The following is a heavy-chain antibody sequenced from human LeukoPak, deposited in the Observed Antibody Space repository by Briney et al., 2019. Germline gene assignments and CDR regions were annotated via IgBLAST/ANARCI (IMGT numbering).Heavy chain of an antibody. CDR2: ISWDGGNT. CDR3: AKGPFGVGYYFDY. J-gene: IGHJ4*02. CDR1: GFTFSSYG. V-gene: IGHV3-43*01. Sequence: GGSLRLSCAASGFTFSSYGMHWVRQAPGKGLEWVSLISWDGGNTYYADSVKGRFTISRDNSKNSLYLQMNSLRTEDTALYYCAKGPFGVGYYFDYWGQGTLVTVSS. D-gene: IGHD3-3*01.